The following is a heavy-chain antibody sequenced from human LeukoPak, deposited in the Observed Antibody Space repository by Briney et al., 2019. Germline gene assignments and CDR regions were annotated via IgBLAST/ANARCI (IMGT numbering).Heavy chain of an antibody. J-gene: IGHJ4*02. D-gene: IGHD3-9*01. CDR3: AISPHILTGENFDY. CDR2: INPNSGGT. V-gene: IGHV1-2*02. Sequence: ASVKVSSKASGYTFTGYYMHWVRQAPGQGLEWMVWINPNSGGTNYAQKFQGGVTMTRDTSITTAYMEMSRLRSDDTALYYCAISPHILTGENFDYWGQGTLVTVSS. CDR1: GYTFTGYY.